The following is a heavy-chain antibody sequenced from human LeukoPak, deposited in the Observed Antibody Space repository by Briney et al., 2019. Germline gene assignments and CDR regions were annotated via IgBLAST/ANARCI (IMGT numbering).Heavy chain of an antibody. Sequence: GGSLRLSCSASGFTFGSYAMHWARQAPGKGLEYVSAISSNGGSTYYADSVKGRFTISRDNSKNTLHLQMSSLRAADTAVYYCVKGYCSSTNCYGDYWGQGTLVSVPS. J-gene: IGHJ4*02. V-gene: IGHV3-64D*08. CDR2: ISSNGGST. CDR3: VKGYCSSTNCYGDY. CDR1: GFTFGSYA. D-gene: IGHD2-2*01.